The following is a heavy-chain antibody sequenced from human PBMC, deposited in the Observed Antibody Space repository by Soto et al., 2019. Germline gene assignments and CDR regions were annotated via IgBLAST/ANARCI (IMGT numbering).Heavy chain of an antibody. J-gene: IGHJ4*02. Sequence: ASVKVSCKASGCTFTSYAMHWVRQAPGQRLEWMGWINAGNGNTKYSQKFQGRVTITRDTSASTAYMELSSLRSEDTAVYYCARDGAPVLRYFDWSESFDYWGQGTLVTVSS. V-gene: IGHV1-3*01. CDR1: GCTFTSYA. CDR3: ARDGAPVLRYFDWSESFDY. CDR2: INAGNGNT. D-gene: IGHD3-9*01.